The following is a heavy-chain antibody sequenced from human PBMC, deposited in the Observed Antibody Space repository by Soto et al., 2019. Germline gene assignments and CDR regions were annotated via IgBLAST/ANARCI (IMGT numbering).Heavy chain of an antibody. Sequence: PGGSLRLSCAASGFTFSSYGMHWVRQAPGKGLEWVAVIRYDGSNKYYADSVKGRFTISRDNSKNTLYLQMNSLRAEDTAVYYCARDASIAAHYYGMDVWGQGTTVTVSS. CDR2: IRYDGSNK. CDR3: ARDASIAAHYYGMDV. J-gene: IGHJ6*02. D-gene: IGHD6-6*01. CDR1: GFTFSSYG. V-gene: IGHV3-33*01.